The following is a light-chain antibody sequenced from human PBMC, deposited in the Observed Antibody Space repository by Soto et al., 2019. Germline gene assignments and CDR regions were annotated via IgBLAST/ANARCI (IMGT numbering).Light chain of an antibody. CDR3: NSYVASSVV. CDR1: SSDVGGHNY. Sequence: QSVLTQPASVTGSPGQSITIACSGTSSDVGGHNYVSRYQHHPGKAPKLLIYEVNNRPSGVSDRFSGSKSGNTASLTISGLQTEDEADYYCNSYVASSVVFGGGTKLTVL. V-gene: IGLV2-14*01. J-gene: IGLJ2*01. CDR2: EVN.